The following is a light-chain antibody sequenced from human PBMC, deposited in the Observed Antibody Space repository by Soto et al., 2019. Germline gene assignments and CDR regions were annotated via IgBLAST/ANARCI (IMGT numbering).Light chain of an antibody. V-gene: IGKV3-15*01. Sequence: EIVMTQSPGTLSVSPGERGTLSCRASQSVSSNLAWYQQKPGQAPRLLIYGASTRATGIPARFSGSGSGTEFTITISSLQSEEFAVYYCQQYNNWPPGTFGQGTKVEIK. CDR3: QQYNNWPPGT. CDR1: QSVSSN. J-gene: IGKJ1*01. CDR2: GAS.